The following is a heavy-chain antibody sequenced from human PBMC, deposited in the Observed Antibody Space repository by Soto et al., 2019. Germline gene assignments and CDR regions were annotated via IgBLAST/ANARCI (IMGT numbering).Heavy chain of an antibody. Sequence: ASVKVSCKASGYTFTSYDINWVRQATGQGLEWMGWMNPNSGNTGYAQKFQGRVTMTRNTSTSTAYMELSSLRSEDTAVYYCARVYDSSGYYLYPDYWGQGTLVTVSS. CDR3: ARVYDSSGYYLYPDY. J-gene: IGHJ4*02. D-gene: IGHD3-22*01. CDR1: GYTFTSYD. CDR2: MNPNSGNT. V-gene: IGHV1-8*01.